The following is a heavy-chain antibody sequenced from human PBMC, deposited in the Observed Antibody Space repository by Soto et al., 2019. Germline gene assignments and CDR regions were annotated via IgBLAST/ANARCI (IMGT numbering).Heavy chain of an antibody. V-gene: IGHV4-34*01. CDR3: ARETPNIVVVPAAIRDYYYYGMDV. D-gene: IGHD2-2*02. Sequence: KPSETLSLTCAVYGGSFSGYYWSWIRQPPGKGLEWIGEINHSGSTNYNPSLKSRVTISVDTSKNQFSLKLSSVTAADTAVYYCARETPNIVVVPAAIRDYYYYGMDVWGQGTTVTVSS. CDR2: INHSGST. CDR1: GGSFSGYY. J-gene: IGHJ6*02.